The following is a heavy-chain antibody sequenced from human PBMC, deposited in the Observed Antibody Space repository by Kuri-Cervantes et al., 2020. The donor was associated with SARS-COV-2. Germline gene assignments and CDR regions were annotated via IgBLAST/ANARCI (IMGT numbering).Heavy chain of an antibody. Sequence: ASVKVSCKVSGYTLTELSMHWVRQAPGKGLEWMGGFDPEDGETIYAQKFQGRVTMTEDTSTDTAYMELSSLRSEDTAVYYCARDRPRDYDFWSGYYTMGGYYYYYMDVWGKGTTVTVSS. V-gene: IGHV1-24*01. D-gene: IGHD3-3*01. CDR2: FDPEDGET. CDR1: GYTLTELS. J-gene: IGHJ6*03. CDR3: ARDRPRDYDFWSGYYTMGGYYYYYMDV.